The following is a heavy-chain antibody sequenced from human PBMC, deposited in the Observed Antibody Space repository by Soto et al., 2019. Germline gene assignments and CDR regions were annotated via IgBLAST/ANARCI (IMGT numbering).Heavy chain of an antibody. CDR1: GFTFSSYS. D-gene: IGHD3-22*01. Sequence: EVQLVESGGGLVKPGGSLRLSCAASGFTFSSYSLNWVRQAPGKGLEWVSYISSSSSYIYYADSVKGRFTISRDNAKNSLYLQMNSLRAEDTAVYYCARDRSTDSSGYYAYWGQGTLVTVSS. V-gene: IGHV3-21*01. J-gene: IGHJ4*02. CDR3: ARDRSTDSSGYYAY. CDR2: ISSSSSYI.